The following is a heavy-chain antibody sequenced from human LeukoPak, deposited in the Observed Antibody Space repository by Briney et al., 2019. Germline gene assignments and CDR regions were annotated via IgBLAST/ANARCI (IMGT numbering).Heavy chain of an antibody. CDR2: ISGSSSYI. Sequence: GGSLRLSCAASGFTFSSYNMNWVRQAPGKGLEWVSSISGSSSYIYYADSVKGRFTISRDNAKNSLYLQMNSLRAEDTAVYYCARLPSYSSSWFFDYWGQGTLVTVSS. CDR1: GFTFSSYN. V-gene: IGHV3-21*01. J-gene: IGHJ4*02. D-gene: IGHD6-13*01. CDR3: ARLPSYSSSWFFDY.